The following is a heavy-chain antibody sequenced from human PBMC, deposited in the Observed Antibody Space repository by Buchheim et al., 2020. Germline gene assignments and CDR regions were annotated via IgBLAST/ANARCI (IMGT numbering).Heavy chain of an antibody. CDR3: ARSIAARPFDY. J-gene: IGHJ4*02. CDR1: GFTFSSYG. V-gene: IGHV3-33*01. CDR2: IWYDGSNK. Sequence: QVQLVESGGGVVQPGRSLRLSCAASGFTFSSYGMHWVRQAPGKGLEWVAVIWYDGSNKYYADSVKGRFTIPRDNSKTPLYLQMNSLRAEDTAVYYCARSIAARPFDYWGQGTL. D-gene: IGHD6-6*01.